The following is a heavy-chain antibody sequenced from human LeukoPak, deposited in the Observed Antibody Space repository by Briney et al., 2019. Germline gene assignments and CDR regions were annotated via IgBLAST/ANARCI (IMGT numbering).Heavy chain of an antibody. Sequence: GGSLRLSCAASGFTFSSYTMSWVRQAPGKGLEWVSTITTSDGNTYYADSVKGRFTVSRDNSKNTLLLQMNSLRAEDTDVYYCAKDGGLWVSAHWGDSWGRGTLVTVSS. CDR3: AKDGGLWVSAHWGDS. CDR2: ITTSDGNT. J-gene: IGHJ4*02. V-gene: IGHV3-23*01. D-gene: IGHD7-27*01. CDR1: GFTFSSYT.